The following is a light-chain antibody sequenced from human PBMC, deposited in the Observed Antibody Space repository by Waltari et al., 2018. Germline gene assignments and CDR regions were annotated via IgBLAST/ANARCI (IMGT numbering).Light chain of an antibody. CDR3: QSTDSSGSYRV. CDR2: KDS. J-gene: IGLJ2*01. CDR1: ALPKHY. V-gene: IGLV3-25*03. Sequence: SYELTQPPSVSVSPGQTARITCSGDALPKHYAYCFQQKPGQAPVLVICKDSERPSGIPERVSGSSSGTTVTLTISGVQAEDEADYYCQSTDSSGSYRVFGGGTKLTVL.